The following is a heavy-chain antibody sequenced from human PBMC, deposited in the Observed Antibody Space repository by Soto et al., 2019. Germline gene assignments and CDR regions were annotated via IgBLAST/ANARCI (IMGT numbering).Heavy chain of an antibody. CDR2: IYWDDDK. J-gene: IGHJ5*02. V-gene: IGHV2-5*02. CDR1: GFSLTTRGVG. D-gene: IGHD3-16*01. Sequence: QITLKESGPTLVKPTQTLTLTCTFSGFSLTTRGVGVGWIRQPPGKALESLALIYWDDDKRYSPSLQSRLSITNDTSKNQVVLTMTNVDPVDTATYYCAHIPNYYQYDWFDPWGQGTLVSVSS. CDR3: AHIPNYYQYDWFDP.